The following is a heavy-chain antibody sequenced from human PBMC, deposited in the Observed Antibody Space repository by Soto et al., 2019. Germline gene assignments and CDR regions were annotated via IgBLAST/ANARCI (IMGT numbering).Heavy chain of an antibody. CDR1: GYTLNEVA. CDR2: FDPDEAET. J-gene: IGHJ5*02. CDR3: TTYHGDYNFDH. D-gene: IGHD4-17*01. Sequence: QVQLVQSGAEVKKPGASVKVSCKVSGYTLNEVAMHWVRKAPGKGLEWLGGFDPDEAETIYAQHFQGRVTMTEDTSTATVYMELSSLRSEDTALYFSTTYHGDYNFDHWGQGTLVTGSS. V-gene: IGHV1-24*01.